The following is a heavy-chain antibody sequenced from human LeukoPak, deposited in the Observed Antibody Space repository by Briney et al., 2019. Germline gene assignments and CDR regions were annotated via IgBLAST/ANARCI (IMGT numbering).Heavy chain of an antibody. CDR1: GFTINRYW. CDR2: IKQDGSEK. CDR3: ARVEASGYDYGAFDY. V-gene: IGHV3-7*01. J-gene: IGHJ4*02. Sequence: GGSLRLSCAASGFTINRYWMSWVRQAPGKGLEWVANIKQDGSEKYYVDSVKGRFTISRDNAKNSLYLQMNSLRAEDTAVYYCARVEASGYDYGAFDYWGQGTLVTVSS. D-gene: IGHD5-12*01.